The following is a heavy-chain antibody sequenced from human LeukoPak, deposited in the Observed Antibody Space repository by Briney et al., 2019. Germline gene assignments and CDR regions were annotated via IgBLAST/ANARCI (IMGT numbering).Heavy chain of an antibody. CDR1: GFTFSSYW. J-gene: IGHJ3*02. CDR3: ASDRDGYNYAFDI. Sequence: PGGSLRLSCAASGFTFSSYWMTWVRQAPGKGLEWVANIKHDGSERYYVDSVKGRFTISRDNAKNSLHLQMNSLRAEDTAVYYCASDRDGYNYAFDIWGQGTMVTVSS. V-gene: IGHV3-7*01. CDR2: IKHDGSER. D-gene: IGHD5-24*01.